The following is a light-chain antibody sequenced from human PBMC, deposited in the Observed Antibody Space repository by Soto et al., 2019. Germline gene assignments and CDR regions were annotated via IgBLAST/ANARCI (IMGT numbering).Light chain of an antibody. CDR2: QAS. Sequence: DIQMTQSPSTLSASVGDRVTITCRASQSISTWLAWYQQKPGKVPKLLIYQASTLGTGVPSRFSGSGSGTEFTLTISSLQPDDFATYYCQQYNTYSEPFGQGTKLEIK. CDR1: QSISTW. J-gene: IGKJ2*01. CDR3: QQYNTYSEP. V-gene: IGKV1-5*03.